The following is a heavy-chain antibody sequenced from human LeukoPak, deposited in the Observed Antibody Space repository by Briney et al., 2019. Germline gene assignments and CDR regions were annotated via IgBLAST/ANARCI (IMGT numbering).Heavy chain of an antibody. CDR2: IYYSGST. CDR1: GGSISSGDYY. CDR3: ARDDSSGYYYLGY. Sequence: SETLSLTCTVSGGSISSGDYYWSWIRQPPGKGLEWIGYIYYSGSTYYNPSLKSRVTISVDTSKNQFSLKLSSVTAADTAVYYCARDDSSGYYYLGYWGQGTLVTVSS. J-gene: IGHJ4*02. V-gene: IGHV4-30-4*08. D-gene: IGHD3-22*01.